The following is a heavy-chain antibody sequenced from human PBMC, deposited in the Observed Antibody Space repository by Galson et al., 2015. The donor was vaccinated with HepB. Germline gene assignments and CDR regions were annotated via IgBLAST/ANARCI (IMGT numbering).Heavy chain of an antibody. CDR1: GYTFTDYY. V-gene: IGHV1-69-2*01. J-gene: IGHJ5*02. CDR3: ATDKCRSTSCPSKNWFDP. CDR2: VDPEDGET. D-gene: IGHD2-2*01. Sequence: VKVSCKVSGYTFTDYYMHWVQQAPGKGLEWMGLVDPEDGETIYAEKFQGRVTITADTSTDTAYMELSSLRSEDTAVYYCATDKCRSTSCPSKNWFDPWGQGTLVTVSS.